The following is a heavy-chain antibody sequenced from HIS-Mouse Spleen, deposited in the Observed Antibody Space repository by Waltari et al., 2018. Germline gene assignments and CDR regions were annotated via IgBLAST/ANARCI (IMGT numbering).Heavy chain of an antibody. D-gene: IGHD2-2*01. CDR3: ARDLKYCSSTSCYEFDY. V-gene: IGHV1-18*01. CDR1: GYTFTSYG. CDR2: ISAYNGNT. Sequence: QVQLVQSGAEVKKPGASVKVSCKASGYTFTSYGISWVRQAPGHGLEWMGWISAYNGNTNYAPKLQGRVTMTTDTSTSTAYMELRSLRSDDTAVYYCARDLKYCSSTSCYEFDYWGQGTLVTVSS. J-gene: IGHJ4*02.